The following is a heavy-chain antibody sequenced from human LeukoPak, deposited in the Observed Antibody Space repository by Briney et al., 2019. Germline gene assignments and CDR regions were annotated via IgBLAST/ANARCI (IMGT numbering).Heavy chain of an antibody. J-gene: IGHJ4*02. V-gene: IGHV3-23*01. Sequence: GGTLRLSCAASGFTFSSYGMSWVRQAPGKGLEWVSAISGSGGSTYYADSVKGRFTISRDNSKNTLYLQMSSLRAEDTAVYYCAKRGTTGTWNYWGQGTLVTVSS. CDR1: GFTFSSYG. CDR3: AKRGTTGTWNY. D-gene: IGHD1-1*01. CDR2: ISGSGGST.